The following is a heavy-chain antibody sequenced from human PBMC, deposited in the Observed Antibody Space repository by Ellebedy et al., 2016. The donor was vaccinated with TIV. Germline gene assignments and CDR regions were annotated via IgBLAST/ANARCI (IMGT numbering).Heavy chain of an antibody. V-gene: IGHV4-59*01. J-gene: IGHJ4*02. CDR1: GGSIGNYY. CDR2: IHYSGST. Sequence: MPSETLSLTCTVSGGSIGNYYWSWIRQPPGKGLEWIGYIHYSGSTSSNPSLKSRVTISVDWSKNQIPLRLTSVTAADTAVYYCARESWGYSSSWGQGTLVTVSS. D-gene: IGHD2-15*01. CDR3: ARESWGYSSS.